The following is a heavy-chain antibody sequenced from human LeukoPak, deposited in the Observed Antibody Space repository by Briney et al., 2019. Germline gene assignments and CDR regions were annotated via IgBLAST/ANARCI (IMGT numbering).Heavy chain of an antibody. CDR2: ISYDGSNT. CDR3: ARDARQGSYFQYYFDY. V-gene: IGHV3-30-3*01. Sequence: GGSLRLSCAASGFTFSTYTMHWVRQAPGKGLEWVALISYDGSNTYYADSVKGRFTISRDNAKNSLYLQMNSLRAEDTAVYYCARDARQGSYFQYYFDYWGQGTLVTVSS. D-gene: IGHD1-26*01. J-gene: IGHJ4*02. CDR1: GFTFSTYT.